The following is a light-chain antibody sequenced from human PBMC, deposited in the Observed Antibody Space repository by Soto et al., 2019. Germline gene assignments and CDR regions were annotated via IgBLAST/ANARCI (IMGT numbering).Light chain of an antibody. CDR2: TAS. Sequence: DIQMTQSPPSLSASVGDRVTITCRSSQSISSYLNWYQQKPGKAPKLLIHTASTLQSGAPSRFSGSGSGTDFTLTISSLQPEDFATYYCQQTNTSPLTFGQGTRWIS. CDR3: QQTNTSPLT. CDR1: QSISSY. J-gene: IGKJ1*01. V-gene: IGKV1-39*01.